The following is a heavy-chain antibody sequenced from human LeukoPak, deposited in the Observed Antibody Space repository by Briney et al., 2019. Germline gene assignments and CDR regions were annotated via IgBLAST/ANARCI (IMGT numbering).Heavy chain of an antibody. CDR2: ISGDGFTT. CDR1: GFTFDRFA. J-gene: IGHJ4*02. Sequence: GGSLRLSCAASGFTFDRFAMRWGRQAPGMGLEWVSLISGDGFTTYYVDSVKGRFTMFRDNSKNSLYLQMKSLRTEDTALYHCGRDHVYGGADYWGQGTLVTVPS. V-gene: IGHV3-43*02. CDR3: GRDHVYGGADY. D-gene: IGHD4-23*01.